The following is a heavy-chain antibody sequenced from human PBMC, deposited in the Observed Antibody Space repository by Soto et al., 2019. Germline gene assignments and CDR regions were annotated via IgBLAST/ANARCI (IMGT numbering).Heavy chain of an antibody. J-gene: IGHJ5*02. D-gene: IGHD3-3*01. CDR2: INPNSGAT. V-gene: IGHV1-2*02. CDR1: GYTFTGYF. Sequence: QVRLVQSGAEVKKPGASVKVSCRASGYTFTGYFMHWVRQAPGQGLEWMGWINPNSGATKYAQKFQGRVTLSRDTSIRTAYMELSGLRSDDTAVYYCARGGGTILAPLPWGQGTLVTVSS. CDR3: ARGGGTILAPLP.